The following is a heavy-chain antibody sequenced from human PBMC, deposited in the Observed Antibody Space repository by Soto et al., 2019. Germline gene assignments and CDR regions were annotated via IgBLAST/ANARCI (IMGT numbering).Heavy chain of an antibody. Sequence: AGGPLSLSCAAAGFTVSSYWMQWVRQAPGKGLVWVSRINSDGSSTIYADSVKGRFTISRDNAKNTLYLQMNSLRAEDTAVYYCARVLRDIVVVPAAVYYYYGMDVWGQGTTVTVSS. CDR1: GFTVSSYW. D-gene: IGHD2-2*01. CDR3: ARVLRDIVVVPAAVYYYYGMDV. J-gene: IGHJ6*02. CDR2: INSDGSST. V-gene: IGHV3-74*01.